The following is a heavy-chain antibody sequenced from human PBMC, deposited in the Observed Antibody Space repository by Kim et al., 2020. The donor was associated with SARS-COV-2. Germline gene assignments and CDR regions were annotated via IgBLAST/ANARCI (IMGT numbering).Heavy chain of an antibody. J-gene: IGHJ6*02. D-gene: IGHD2-2*02. Sequence: ASVKVSCKASGYTFTSYAMNWVRQAPGQGLEWMGGINTNTGNPTYAQGFTGRFVFSLDTSVSTAYLQISSLKAEDTAVYYCARRIGYCSSTSCYNGFSFGRAYYDYGMDVWGQGTTVTVSS. V-gene: IGHV7-4-1*02. CDR2: INTNTGNP. CDR1: GYTFTSYA. CDR3: ARRIGYCSSTSCYNGFSFGRAYYDYGMDV.